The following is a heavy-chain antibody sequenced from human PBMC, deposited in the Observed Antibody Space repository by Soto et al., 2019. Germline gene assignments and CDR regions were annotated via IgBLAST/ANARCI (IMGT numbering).Heavy chain of an antibody. D-gene: IGHD6-13*01. J-gene: IGHJ4*02. V-gene: IGHV3-11*01. CDR2: ISSSGSTI. CDR1: GFTFSDYY. Sequence: GWSLRLSCAASGFTFSDYYMTWIRQAPGKGLEWVSYISSSGSTISYADSVKGRFTISRDNAKNSLYLQMNSLRLEDTAVYYCARAMYSSKTDFDYWGQGTLVTVSS. CDR3: ARAMYSSKTDFDY.